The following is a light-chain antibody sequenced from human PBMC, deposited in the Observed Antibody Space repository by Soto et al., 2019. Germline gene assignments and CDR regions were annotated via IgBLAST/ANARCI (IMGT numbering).Light chain of an antibody. CDR1: QRVSSSY. CDR2: GAS. CDR3: QQYGSSPET. Sequence: EIGLTQSPGTLSLSPGERATLSCRASQRVSSSYLAWYQQKPGQAPRLLIYGASSRATGIPDRFSGSGSGTDFTLTISRLEPEDFAVYYCQQYGSSPETFGQGTKVDIK. J-gene: IGKJ1*01. V-gene: IGKV3-20*01.